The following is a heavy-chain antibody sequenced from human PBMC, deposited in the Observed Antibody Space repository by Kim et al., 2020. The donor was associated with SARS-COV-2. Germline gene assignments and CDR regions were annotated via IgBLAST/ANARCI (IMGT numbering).Heavy chain of an antibody. J-gene: IGHJ6*02. V-gene: IGHV3-48*01. CDR3: AAFGEDGMDV. D-gene: IGHD3-10*01. CDR2: ISSSSSTI. CDR1: GFTFSSYS. Sequence: GGSLRLSCAASGFTFSSYSMNWVRQAPGKGLEWVSYISSSSSTIYYADSLKGRFTISRDNAKNSLYLQMNSLRAEDTAVYYCAAFGEDGMDVGGQGTTVT.